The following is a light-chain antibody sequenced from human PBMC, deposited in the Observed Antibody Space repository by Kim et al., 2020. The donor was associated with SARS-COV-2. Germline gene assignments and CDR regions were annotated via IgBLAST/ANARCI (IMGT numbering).Light chain of an antibody. CDR3: QQYHSPWT. Sequence: IQLTQSPSTLSASVGDRVIITCRASQGLDNWLGRYQQKAGEAPKLLIYKAYNLHSGVPSRFSGGGSGTEYTLTISSLQPDDFATYYCQQYHSPWTFGQGTKVDIK. V-gene: IGKV1-5*03. CDR1: QGLDNW. J-gene: IGKJ1*01. CDR2: KAY.